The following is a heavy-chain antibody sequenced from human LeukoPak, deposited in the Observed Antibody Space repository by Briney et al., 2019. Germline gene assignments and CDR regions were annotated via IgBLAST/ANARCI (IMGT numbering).Heavy chain of an antibody. J-gene: IGHJ4*02. CDR3: ARANFLYCSSSTCLFDY. CDR1: GYTFTDYY. D-gene: IGHD2-2*01. Sequence: ASVKVSCKASGYTFTDYYMHLVRQAPGQGFEWMGWTNPNDGDTNYAQKFQGRVTMTRDTSISTAHMEVSRLRSEDPAVYYCARANFLYCSSSTCLFDYWGQGPLVTVSS. CDR2: TNPNDGDT. V-gene: IGHV1-2*02.